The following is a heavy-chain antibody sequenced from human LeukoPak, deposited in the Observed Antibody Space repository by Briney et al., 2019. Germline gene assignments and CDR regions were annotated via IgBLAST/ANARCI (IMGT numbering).Heavy chain of an antibody. V-gene: IGHV3-21*01. Sequence: GGSLRLSCAASGFTFSSYWMSWVRQAPGKGLEWVSSISSGSSYIYYTDSVKGRFTISRDNAKNSLDLHMNSLRAEDTAVYYCARASRYDSTGYYPYYFDYWGQGTLVTVSS. J-gene: IGHJ4*02. D-gene: IGHD3-22*01. CDR3: ARASRYDSTGYYPYYFDY. CDR2: ISSGSSYI. CDR1: GFTFSSYW.